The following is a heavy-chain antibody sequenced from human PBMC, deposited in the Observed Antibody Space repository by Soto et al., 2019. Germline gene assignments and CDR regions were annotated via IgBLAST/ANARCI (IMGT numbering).Heavy chain of an antibody. Sequence: QVQLVESGGGVVQPGRSLRLSCAASGFTFRSYGMHWVRQAPGKGLEWVANISYDGSDKYYADSVKGRFSMSRDNSKSTLFLQLNSLRPEDTAVYYCAKDRSGNDALYYFDYWGQGTLVTVSS. J-gene: IGHJ4*02. CDR1: GFTFRSYG. CDR3: AKDRSGNDALYYFDY. V-gene: IGHV3-30*18. CDR2: ISYDGSDK. D-gene: IGHD1-1*01.